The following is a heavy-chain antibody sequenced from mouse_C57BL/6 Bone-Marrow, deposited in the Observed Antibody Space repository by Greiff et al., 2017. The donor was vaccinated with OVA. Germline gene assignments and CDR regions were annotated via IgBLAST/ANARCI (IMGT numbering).Heavy chain of an antibody. CDR1: GYTFTDYY. CDR2: INPNNGGT. D-gene: IGHD2-4*01. CDR3: ARRNDYDGYYYAMDY. J-gene: IGHJ4*01. V-gene: IGHV1-26*01. Sequence: VQLQQSGPELVKPGASVKISCKASGYTFTDYYMNWVKQSHGKSLEWIGDINPNNGGTSYNQKFKGKAPLTVDKSSSTAYMELRSLTSEDSAVYYCARRNDYDGYYYAMDYWGQGTSVTVSS.